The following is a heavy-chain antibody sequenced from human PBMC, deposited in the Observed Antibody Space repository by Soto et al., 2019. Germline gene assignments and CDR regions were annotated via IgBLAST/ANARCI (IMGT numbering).Heavy chain of an antibody. Sequence: SETLSLTCTVSGGSINTFYWSWVRQPAGKGLEWIGRIFSSGSTCFNPSLESRVAMSVDTSKNQLSLHXSXXTAADMAVYYCAREGSYSAYNFXHGIQLWSFDFWGQGALVTAPQ. CDR3: AREGSYSAYNFXHGIQLWSFDF. CDR1: GGSINTFY. J-gene: IGHJ4*02. D-gene: IGHD5-12*01. V-gene: IGHV4-4*07. CDR2: IFSSGST.